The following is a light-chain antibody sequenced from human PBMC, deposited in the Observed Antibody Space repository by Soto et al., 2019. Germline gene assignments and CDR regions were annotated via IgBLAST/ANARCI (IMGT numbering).Light chain of an antibody. V-gene: IGLV1-44*01. CDR1: TSNIGRST. CDR2: GNT. J-gene: IGLJ1*01. CDR3: CSYAGSYTFV. Sequence: QSVLTQPPSASGTPGQRVTISCSGTTSNIGRSTVSWYQQFPGAAPKLLIYGNTQRPLGVPVRFSGSKSDTSAPLTISGLQAEDEADYYCCSYAGSYTFVFGTGTKVTVL.